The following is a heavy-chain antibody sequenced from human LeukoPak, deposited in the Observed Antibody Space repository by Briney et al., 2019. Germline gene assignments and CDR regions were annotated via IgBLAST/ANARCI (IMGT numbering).Heavy chain of an antibody. CDR3: ARGAALSGTYPYYFDY. CDR2: ISSSGSTI. J-gene: IGHJ4*02. V-gene: IGHV3-48*04. CDR1: GFTFSSYA. Sequence: GGSLRLSCAASGFTFSSYAMSWVRQAPGKGLEWVSYISSSGSTIYYADSVKGRFTISRDNAKNSLYLQMNSLRAEDTAVYYCARGAALSGTYPYYFDYWGQGTLVTVSS. D-gene: IGHD1-26*01.